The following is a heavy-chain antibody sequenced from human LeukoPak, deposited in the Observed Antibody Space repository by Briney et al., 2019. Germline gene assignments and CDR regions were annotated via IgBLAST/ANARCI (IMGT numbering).Heavy chain of an antibody. CDR3: ARVSPTLCFDY. Sequence: SDTLPLTRTVSGGSISSSSYYCGWIRQPPGKGLEWIGSIYYGGSTYDHPSLKSRVTISVDTSKNQLSLKLTSVTAADTAVYYCARVSPTLCFDYWGQGTLVTVSS. J-gene: IGHJ4*02. V-gene: IGHV4-39*07. CDR1: GGSISSSSYY. CDR2: IYYGGST.